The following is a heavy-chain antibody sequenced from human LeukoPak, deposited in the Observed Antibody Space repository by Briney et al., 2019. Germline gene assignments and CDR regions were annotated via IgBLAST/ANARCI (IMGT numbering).Heavy chain of an antibody. CDR3: ACSVTTQFQGDY. D-gene: IGHD4-17*01. CDR2: INAGNGNT. V-gene: IGHV1-3*01. Sequence: ASVKVSCKASGYTFTGYYMHWVRQAPGQRLEWMGWINAGNGNTKYSQKFQGRVTITRDTSASTAYMELSSLRSEDTAVYYCACSVTTQFQGDYWGQGTLVTVSS. J-gene: IGHJ4*02. CDR1: GYTFTGYY.